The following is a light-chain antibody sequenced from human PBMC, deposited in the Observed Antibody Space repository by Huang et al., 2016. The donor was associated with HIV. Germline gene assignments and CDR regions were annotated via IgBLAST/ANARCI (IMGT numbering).Light chain of an antibody. CDR1: QNIGGS. CDR2: EAS. CDR3: QQYNDWSAVT. V-gene: IGKV3-15*01. Sequence: EIVMTQSPATLSVSPGERATLSCRASQNIGGSLAWYQKKPGQAPRLFIYEASTRATGIPARFSGSESGTDFTLTISSLQSEDFAVYYCQQYNDWSAVTFGGGTKVEI. J-gene: IGKJ4*01.